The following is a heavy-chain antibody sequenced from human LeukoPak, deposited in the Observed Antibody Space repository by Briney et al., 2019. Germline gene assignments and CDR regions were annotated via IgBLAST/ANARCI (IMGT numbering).Heavy chain of an antibody. CDR2: INHSGST. V-gene: IGHV4-34*01. Sequence: PSETLSLTYAVYGGSFSGYYWSWIRQPPGKGLEWIGEINHSGSTNYNPSLKSRVTISVDTSKNQFSLKLSSVTAADTAVYYCARGEDHGVLWFGESLYGMDVWGKGTTVTVSS. D-gene: IGHD3-10*01. CDR3: ARGEDHGVLWFGESLYGMDV. J-gene: IGHJ6*04. CDR1: GGSFSGYY.